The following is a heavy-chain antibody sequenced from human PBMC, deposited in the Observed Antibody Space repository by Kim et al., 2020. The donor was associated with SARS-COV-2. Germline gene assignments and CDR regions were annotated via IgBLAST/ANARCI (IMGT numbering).Heavy chain of an antibody. V-gene: IGHV5-10-1*01. D-gene: IGHD2-2*01. J-gene: IGHJ4*02. CDR3: ARVDCSTSACPANY. CDR2: IDPTDSYT. Sequence: GESLKISCKGSGYTFTNYWISWVRQMPGKGLEWVGRIDPTDSYTNYSPSFEGRVTISTDNSISTAYLQWNSLTTSDTAMYYCARVDCSTSACPANYWGQGSLVTVSS. CDR1: GYTFTNYW.